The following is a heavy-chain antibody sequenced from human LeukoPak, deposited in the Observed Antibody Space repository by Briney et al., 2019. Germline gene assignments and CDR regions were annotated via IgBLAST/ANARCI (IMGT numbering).Heavy chain of an antibody. D-gene: IGHD6-19*01. CDR2: IIWNSGSI. CDR1: GFTFDDYA. Sequence: GGSLRLSCTASGFTFDDYAMHWVRQAPGKGLEWVSGIIWNSGSIGYADSVKGRFTISRDNAKNSLYLQMNSLRAEDMALYYCAKDMEEQWLVPVAFDIWGQGTMVTVSS. J-gene: IGHJ3*02. CDR3: AKDMEEQWLVPVAFDI. V-gene: IGHV3-9*03.